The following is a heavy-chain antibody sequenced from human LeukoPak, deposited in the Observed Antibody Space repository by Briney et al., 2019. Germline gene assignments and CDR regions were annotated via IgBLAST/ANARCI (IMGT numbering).Heavy chain of an antibody. Sequence: GGSLRLSCAASGFTFSSYSINWVRQALGKGLEWVSYISSSSSTIYYADSVKGRFTISRDNAKNSLYLQMNSLRAEDTAVYYCARAQKKYYYDSSGYYHFDYWGQGTLVTVSS. J-gene: IGHJ4*02. CDR2: ISSSSSTI. V-gene: IGHV3-48*04. D-gene: IGHD3-22*01. CDR3: ARAQKKYYYDSSGYYHFDY. CDR1: GFTFSSYS.